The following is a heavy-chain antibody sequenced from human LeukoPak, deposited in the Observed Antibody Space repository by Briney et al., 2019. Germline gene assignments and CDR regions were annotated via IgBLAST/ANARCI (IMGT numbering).Heavy chain of an antibody. CDR3: TTGPERCSSTSCYAVGVDY. V-gene: IGHV3-15*01. Sequence: GGSLRLSCAASGFTFSNAWMSWVRQAPGKGREWVGRIKSKTDGGTTDYAAPVKGRFTISRDDSKNTLYLQMTSLKTEDTAVYYCTTGPERCSSTSCYAVGVDYWGQGTLVTVSS. D-gene: IGHD2-2*01. CDR1: GFTFSNAW. CDR2: IKSKTDGGTT. J-gene: IGHJ4*02.